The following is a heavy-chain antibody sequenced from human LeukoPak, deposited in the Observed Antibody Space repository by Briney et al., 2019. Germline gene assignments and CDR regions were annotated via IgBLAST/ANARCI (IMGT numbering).Heavy chain of an antibody. CDR3: ARRADCSSTSCYAPFDP. CDR2: IYHSGST. CDR1: GYSIGSGYY. V-gene: IGHV4-38-2*01. D-gene: IGHD2-2*01. Sequence: SETLSLTCAVSGYSIGSGYYWGWIRQPPGKGLEWIGSIYHSGSTYYNPSLKSRVTISVDTSKNQFSLKLSSVTAADTAVYYCARRADCSSTSCYAPFDPWGQGTLVTVSS. J-gene: IGHJ5*02.